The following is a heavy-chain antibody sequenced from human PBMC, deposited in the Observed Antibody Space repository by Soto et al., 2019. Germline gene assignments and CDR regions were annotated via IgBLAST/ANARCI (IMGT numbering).Heavy chain of an antibody. Sequence: QVRLQQWGAGLLKPSETLPLTCAVYGGSFSDYYWSWIRQPPGKGLELIGEINHSGSTNYNPSLKSRVTISVDTSKNQFSLKLNSVTAADTAVYYCAREVPSRYFDLWGRGTPVTVSS. D-gene: IGHD3-10*01. CDR3: AREVPSRYFDL. CDR1: GGSFSDYY. J-gene: IGHJ2*01. CDR2: INHSGST. V-gene: IGHV4-34*01.